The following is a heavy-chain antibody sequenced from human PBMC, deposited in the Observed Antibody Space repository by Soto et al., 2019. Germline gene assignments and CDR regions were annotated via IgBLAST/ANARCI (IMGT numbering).Heavy chain of an antibody. CDR3: ARDPSTIFGVVTTFDY. V-gene: IGHV1-3*01. CDR2: INAGNGNT. J-gene: IGHJ4*02. CDR1: GYTFTSYA. Sequence: PAASVKVSCKASGYTFTSYAMHWVRQAPGQRLEWMGWINAGNGNTKYSQKFQGRVTITRDTSASTAYMELSSLRSEDTAVYYCARDPSTIFGVVTTFDYWGQGTLVTVSS. D-gene: IGHD3-3*01.